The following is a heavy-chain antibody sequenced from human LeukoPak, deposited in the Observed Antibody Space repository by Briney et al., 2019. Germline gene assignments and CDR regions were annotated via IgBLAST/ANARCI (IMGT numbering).Heavy chain of an antibody. D-gene: IGHD3-10*01. V-gene: IGHV1-18*01. CDR2: ISAYNGNT. CDR3: ARAISSGSYCSRYYYYYMDV. Sequence: GASVKVSCKASGYAFTSYGISWVRQAPGQGLEWMGWISAYNGNTNYAQKLQGRVTMTTDTSTSTAYMELRSLRSDDTAVYYCARAISSGSYCSRYYYYYMDVWGKGTTVTVSS. J-gene: IGHJ6*03. CDR1: GYAFTSYG.